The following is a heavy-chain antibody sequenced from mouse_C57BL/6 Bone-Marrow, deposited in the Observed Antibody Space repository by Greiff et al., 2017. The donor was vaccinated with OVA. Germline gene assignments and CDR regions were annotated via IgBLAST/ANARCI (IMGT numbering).Heavy chain of an antibody. V-gene: IGHV2-5*01. D-gene: IGHD2-3*01. CDR1: GFSLTSYG. J-gene: IGHJ2*01. Sequence: VQLQESGPGLVQPSQSLSITCTVSGFSLTSYGVHWVRQSPGKGLEWLGVIWRGGSTDYNAAFMSRLSITKDNSKSQVVFKMNSLQADDTAIYDCAKNGWLLGYFDYWGQGTTLTVSS. CDR3: AKNGWLLGYFDY. CDR2: IWRGGST.